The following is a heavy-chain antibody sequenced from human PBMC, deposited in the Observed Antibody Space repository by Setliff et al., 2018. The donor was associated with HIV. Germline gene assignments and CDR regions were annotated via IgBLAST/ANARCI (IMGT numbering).Heavy chain of an antibody. CDR2: MNPDSGLT. Sequence: ASVKVSCKASGYTFTNYDINWVRQVPGQGLEWMGRMNPDSGLTDYAPKLQGRVIMTRNTPITTAYMQVTRLRSDDTAVYYCARGSFGGSYSSFWGQGTLVTVSS. D-gene: IGHD1-26*01. J-gene: IGHJ4*02. CDR3: ARGSFGGSYSSF. V-gene: IGHV1-8*01. CDR1: GYTFTNYD.